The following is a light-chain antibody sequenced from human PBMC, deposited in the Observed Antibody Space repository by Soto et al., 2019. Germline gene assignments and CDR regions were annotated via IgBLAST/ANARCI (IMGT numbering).Light chain of an antibody. CDR3: ATWADRVNGVG. CDR2: SND. Sequence: QSVLTQPPSVSGTPGQTVTISCSGSTSNSGSHSVDWYQQIPGTTPRLIINSNDERPSGVPDRFSGSKSGTSASLAISGLQSEDEADYYCATWADRVNGVGFGGGTKRTV. V-gene: IGLV1-44*01. CDR1: TSNSGSHS. J-gene: IGLJ2*01.